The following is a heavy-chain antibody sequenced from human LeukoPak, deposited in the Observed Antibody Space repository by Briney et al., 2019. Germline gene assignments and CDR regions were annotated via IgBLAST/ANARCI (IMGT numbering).Heavy chain of an antibody. CDR1: GYTLSNYD. CDR2: INPKSGRT. Sequence: GASVKVSCKASGYTLSNYDINWVRQATGQGLEWLGWINPKSGRTGYAQRFQDRITITRNTSISTAYMELSGLGSEDTAVYFCARETPSRFFDYWGQGTLVTVSS. J-gene: IGHJ4*02. D-gene: IGHD4-23*01. CDR3: ARETPSRFFDY. V-gene: IGHV1-8*01.